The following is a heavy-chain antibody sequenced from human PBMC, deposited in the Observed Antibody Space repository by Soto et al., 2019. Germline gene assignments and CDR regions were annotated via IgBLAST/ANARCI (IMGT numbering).Heavy chain of an antibody. CDR3: AHRGYFNRGWQWVWFDP. CDR1: GFTVGSNY. Sequence: SGGSLRLSCAASGFTVGSNYMSWFRQAPGKGLEWVSVIYSGGSTYYADSVKGRFTISRHNSKNTLYLQMNSLRAEDTAVYYCAHRGYFNRGWQWVWFDPWGQGTLVTVSS. CDR2: IYSGGST. D-gene: IGHD3-9*01. V-gene: IGHV3-53*04. J-gene: IGHJ5*02.